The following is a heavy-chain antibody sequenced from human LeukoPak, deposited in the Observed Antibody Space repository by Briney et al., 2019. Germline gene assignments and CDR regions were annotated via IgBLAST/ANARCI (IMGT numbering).Heavy chain of an antibody. CDR3: AKDGYYGSGTYPDY. J-gene: IGHJ4*02. D-gene: IGHD3-10*01. CDR1: GFTFSSYG. Sequence: GGSLRLSCAASGFTFSSYGMNWVRQAPGKGLEWVAVISYDGTNKFYVDSLRGRFTISRDNSKNTLYLQMNSLRAEDTAVYYCAKDGYYGSGTYPDYWGQGTLVTISS. V-gene: IGHV3-30*18. CDR2: ISYDGTNK.